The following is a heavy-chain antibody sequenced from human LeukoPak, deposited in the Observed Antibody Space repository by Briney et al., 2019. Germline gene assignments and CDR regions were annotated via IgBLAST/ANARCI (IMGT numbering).Heavy chain of an antibody. CDR3: ARVGIDDSSGLVDY. CDR2: INPNSGGT. D-gene: IGHD3-22*01. V-gene: IGHV1-2*02. Sequence: ASAKVSCKGSGYTFTGYYMHWVRQAPGQGLEWMGWINPNSGGTNYAQKFQGRVTMTRDTSISTAYMELSRLGSDDTAVYYCARVGIDDSSGLVDYWGQGTLVTVSS. CDR1: GYTFTGYY. J-gene: IGHJ4*02.